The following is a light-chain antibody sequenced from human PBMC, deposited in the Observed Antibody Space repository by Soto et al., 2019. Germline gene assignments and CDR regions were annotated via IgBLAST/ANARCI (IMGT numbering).Light chain of an antibody. CDR1: SSNIGAGYD. Sequence: QSVLTQPPSVSGAPGQRVTISCTGSSSNIGAGYDVHWYQQLPGTAPKLLIYGNSNRPSGVPDRFSGSKSGTSASLASTGLQDEDEADYYCQSYDSSLSGWVFGGGTKLTVL. V-gene: IGLV1-40*01. CDR2: GNS. CDR3: QSYDSSLSGWV. J-gene: IGLJ3*02.